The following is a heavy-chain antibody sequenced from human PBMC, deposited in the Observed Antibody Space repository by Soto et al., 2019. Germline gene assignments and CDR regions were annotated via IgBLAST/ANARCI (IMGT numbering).Heavy chain of an antibody. CDR2: IYYSGST. CDR1: GGSISSGDYY. D-gene: IGHD3-3*01. V-gene: IGHV4-30-4*01. CDR3: ARDSGQYYDFWSGYWS. J-gene: IGHJ4*02. Sequence: QVQLQESGPGLVKPSQTLSLTCTVSGGSISSGDYYWSWIRQPPGKGLEWIGYIYYSGSTYYNPSLKSRVTKSVDTSKNQFSLKLSSVTAADTAVYYCARDSGQYYDFWSGYWSWGQGTLVTVSS.